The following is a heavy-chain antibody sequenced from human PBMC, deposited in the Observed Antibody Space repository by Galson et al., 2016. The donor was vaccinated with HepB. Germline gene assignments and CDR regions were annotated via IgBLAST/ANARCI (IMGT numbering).Heavy chain of an antibody. D-gene: IGHD3-3*01. CDR1: GFTFRDHA. J-gene: IGHJ3*01. Sequence: SLRLSCAASGFTFRDHAMTWVRQAPGRGLDWVSSVGLRSFTTYYAASVKGRFTISRDDSTNTLFLQMSSLRVEDTAMYYCARDLTIYGTSEGDSFAFWGQGTVVIVSS. CDR2: VGLRSFTT. V-gene: IGHV3-23*01. CDR3: ARDLTIYGTSEGDSFAF.